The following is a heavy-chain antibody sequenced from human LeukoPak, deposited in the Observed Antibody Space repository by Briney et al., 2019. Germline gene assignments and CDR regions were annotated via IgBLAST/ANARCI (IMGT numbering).Heavy chain of an antibody. CDR2: IYYSGST. CDR1: GGSISSSSYY. V-gene: IGHV4-39*07. CDR3: ARLDRDGYLFDY. J-gene: IGHJ4*02. Sequence: SETLSLTCTVSGGSISSSSYYWGWIRQPPGKGLEWIGSIYYSGSTYYNPSLKSRVTISVDTSKNQFSLKLSSVTAADTAVYYCARLDRDGYLFDYWGQGTLVTVSS. D-gene: IGHD5-24*01.